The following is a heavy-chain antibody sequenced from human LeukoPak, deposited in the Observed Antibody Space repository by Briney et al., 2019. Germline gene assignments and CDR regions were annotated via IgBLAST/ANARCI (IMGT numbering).Heavy chain of an antibody. D-gene: IGHD5-18*01. J-gene: IGHJ3*02. CDR3: ARDGDRYSYGYGDAFDI. CDR2: ISSSSSFI. V-gene: IGHV3-21*01. CDR1: GFTFSSYA. Sequence: GGSLRLSCAASGFTFSSYAMSWVRQAPGKGLEWVSSISSSSSFIYYADSVKGRFTISRDNAKNSLYLQMNSLRAEDTAVYYCARDGDRYSYGYGDAFDIWGQGTVVTVSS.